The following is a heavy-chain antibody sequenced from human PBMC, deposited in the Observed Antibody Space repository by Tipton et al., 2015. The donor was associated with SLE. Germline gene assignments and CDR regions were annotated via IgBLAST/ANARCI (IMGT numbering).Heavy chain of an antibody. J-gene: IGHJ5*02. CDR3: ARASQGRRNWNNDLGFRFDR. Sequence: TLSLTCAVYGGSFSGYNWNWIRQPPGKGLEWIGEINHSGGTHYNPSLKSRVTISADTSKNQFSLKLSSVTAADTAVYYCARASQGRRNWNNDLGFRFDRWGPGTLVSVSS. D-gene: IGHD1/OR15-1a*01. V-gene: IGHV4-34*01. CDR2: INHSGGT. CDR1: GGSFSGYN.